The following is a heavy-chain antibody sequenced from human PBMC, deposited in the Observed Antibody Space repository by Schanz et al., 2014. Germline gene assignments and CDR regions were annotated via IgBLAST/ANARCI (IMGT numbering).Heavy chain of an antibody. J-gene: IGHJ3*02. CDR2: INPNSGDST. Sequence: QVHLVQSGSEVKKPGASVKVSCKASRYPFTAYYMHWVRQAPGQGLEWMGRINPNSGDSTTFAQNFQGRVTMTRDTSTSTVYLHLSSLISDDTAVYYCARVPQFQLLKGAFDIWGQGTMVTVSS. CDR1: RYPFTAYY. V-gene: IGHV1-2*06. D-gene: IGHD2-2*01. CDR3: ARVPQFQLLKGAFDI.